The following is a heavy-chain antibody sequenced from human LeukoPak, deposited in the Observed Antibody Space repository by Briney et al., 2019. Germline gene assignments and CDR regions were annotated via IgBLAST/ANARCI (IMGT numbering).Heavy chain of an antibody. CDR2: ISTGGST. CDR3: ARDRDSGFGEFNFDY. V-gene: IGHV4-4*07. CDR1: GGSMRNYF. J-gene: IGHJ4*02. D-gene: IGHD3-10*01. Sequence: PSETLSLTCTVSGGSMRNYFWNWVRQPAGEGLEWIGRISTGGSTDYNPSLESRLTMSVDTSKNQFSLWLSSVTAADTAVYYCARDRDSGFGEFNFDYWGQGTLVTVSS.